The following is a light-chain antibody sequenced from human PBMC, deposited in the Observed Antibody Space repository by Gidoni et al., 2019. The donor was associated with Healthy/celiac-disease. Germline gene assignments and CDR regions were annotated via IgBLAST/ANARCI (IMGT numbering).Light chain of an antibody. V-gene: IGKV1-39*01. CDR3: QQSYSTPLT. CDR1: QSISSY. Sequence: DIQMTQSPSSLSASVGDRVTITCRASQSISSYLNWYQQKPGKAPKLLIYAASSLQSGVPSRFSGSGSGTDFTLTISSLQPEEFATYYWQQSYSTPLTFXGXTKVEIK. J-gene: IGKJ4*01. CDR2: AAS.